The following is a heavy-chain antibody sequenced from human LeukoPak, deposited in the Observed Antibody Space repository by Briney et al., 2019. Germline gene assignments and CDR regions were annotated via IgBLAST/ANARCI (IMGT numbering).Heavy chain of an antibody. CDR1: GFTFTSYS. V-gene: IGHV3-48*01. CDR2: ISTSSNSI. J-gene: IGHJ6*03. Sequence: PGGSLRLSCAASGFTFTSYSMNWVRQAPGKGLEWVSYISTSSNSIYYADSVKGRFTISRDNAKNSLYLQMNSLRAEDTAVYYCARGALGNYYMDVWGKGTTVTVSS. D-gene: IGHD3-10*01. CDR3: ARGALGNYYMDV.